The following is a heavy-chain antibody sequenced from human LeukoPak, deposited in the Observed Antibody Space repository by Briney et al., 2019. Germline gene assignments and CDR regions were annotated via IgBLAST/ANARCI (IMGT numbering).Heavy chain of an antibody. CDR3: ARAPQYKADVLYGGFDI. J-gene: IGHJ3*02. D-gene: IGHD1-14*01. V-gene: IGHV1-8*01. Sequence: GASVQVSCKASGYTFTSYDMNWVRQATGQGLEWMGWMNPNSGNTGYAQKFQGRVTMTRNTSISTAYMELYSLRSEDTAVCYCARAPQYKADVLYGGFDIWGQGTVVTVSS. CDR1: GYTFTSYD. CDR2: MNPNSGNT.